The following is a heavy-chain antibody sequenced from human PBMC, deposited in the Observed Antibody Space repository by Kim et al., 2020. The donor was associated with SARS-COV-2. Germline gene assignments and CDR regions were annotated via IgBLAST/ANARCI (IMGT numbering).Heavy chain of an antibody. V-gene: IGHV3-7*01. CDR2: IKQDGSEK. Sequence: GGSLRLSCAASGFTFSSHWMSWVRQAPGKGLEWVANIKQDGSEKNYVDSVKGRFTISRDNAKNSLYLHMNSLRAEDTAVYYCARDFTSSWSVLFDYWGQGTLVTVSS. J-gene: IGHJ4*02. CDR1: GFTFSSHW. CDR3: ARDFTSSWSVLFDY. D-gene: IGHD6-13*01.